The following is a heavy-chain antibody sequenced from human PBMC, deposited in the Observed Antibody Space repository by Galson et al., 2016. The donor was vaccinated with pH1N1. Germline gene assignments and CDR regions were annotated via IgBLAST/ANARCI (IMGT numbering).Heavy chain of an antibody. J-gene: IGHJ4*02. CDR2: INQDASKK. CDR3: VKELGGSGGY. CDR1: GFTFSSFW. V-gene: IGHV3-7*01. Sequence: SLRLSCAASGFTFSSFWMTWVRQAPGKGLEWVANINQDASKKYYVDSVKGRFTISRDNAKNSLYLQMSSLRIEDAALYYCVKELGGSGGYWGQGTLVTVYS. D-gene: IGHD3-16*01.